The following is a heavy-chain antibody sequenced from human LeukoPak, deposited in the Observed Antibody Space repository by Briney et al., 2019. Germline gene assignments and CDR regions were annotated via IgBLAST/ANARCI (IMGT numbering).Heavy chain of an antibody. D-gene: IGHD3-10*01. J-gene: IGHJ4*02. CDR1: GFTFSSYW. CDR2: IKQDGSEK. Sequence: PGGSLRLSCVASGFTFSSYWMSWVRQAPGKGLEWVANIKQDGSEKYYVDSVKGRFTISRDNAKNSLYLQMNSLRAEDTAVYYCARDRVTMVRGVNYYFDYWGQGTLVTVSS. CDR3: ARDRVTMVRGVNYYFDY. V-gene: IGHV3-7*05.